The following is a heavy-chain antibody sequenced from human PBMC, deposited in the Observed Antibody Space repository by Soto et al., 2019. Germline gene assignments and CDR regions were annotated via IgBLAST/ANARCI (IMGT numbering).Heavy chain of an antibody. J-gene: IGHJ6*02. CDR1: GYTFTIYA. CDR3: ARDYKRGYYYYGMDV. V-gene: IGHV1-3*01. Sequence: GASVKVSCKASGYTFTIYAMHCVPQSPLQRLEWMGWINAGNGNTKYSQKFQGRVTITRDTSASTAYMELSSLRSEDTAVYYCARDYKRGYYYYGMDVWGQGTTVTVSS. D-gene: IGHD3-10*01. CDR2: INAGNGNT.